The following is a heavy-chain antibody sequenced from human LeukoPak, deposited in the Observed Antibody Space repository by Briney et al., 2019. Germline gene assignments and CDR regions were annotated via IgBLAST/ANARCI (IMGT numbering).Heavy chain of an antibody. CDR2: INPNSGGT. J-gene: IGHJ4*02. D-gene: IGHD3-3*01. Sequence: ASVKVSCKASGYTFTCYYMHWVRQAPGQGLEWMGRINPNSGGTNYAQKFQGRDTMTRDTSISTAYMELSRLRSDDTAVYYCARWGSGYLYYFDYWGQGTLVTVSS. CDR1: GYTFTCYY. CDR3: ARWGSGYLYYFDY. V-gene: IGHV1-2*06.